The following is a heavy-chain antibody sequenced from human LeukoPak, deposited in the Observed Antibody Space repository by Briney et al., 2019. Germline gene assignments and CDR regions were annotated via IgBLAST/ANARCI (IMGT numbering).Heavy chain of an antibody. J-gene: IGHJ3*02. V-gene: IGHV4-38-2*02. Sequence: DPSETLSLTCTVSGYSISSGYYWGWIRQPPGKGLEWIGSIYYSGSTYYNPSLKSRVTISVDTSKNQFSLKLSSATAADTAVYYCTRGPVEYCSGGSCYDAFDIWGQGTLVTVSS. D-gene: IGHD2-15*01. CDR1: GYSISSGYY. CDR3: TRGPVEYCSGGSCYDAFDI. CDR2: IYYSGST.